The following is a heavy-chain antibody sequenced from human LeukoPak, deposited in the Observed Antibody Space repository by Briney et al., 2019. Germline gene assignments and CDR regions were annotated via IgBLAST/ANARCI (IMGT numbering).Heavy chain of an antibody. D-gene: IGHD3-10*01. J-gene: IGHJ3*01. CDR1: GHTFIAYY. CDR3: AENRGSERTFDL. CDR2: ISPISGDT. V-gene: IGHV1-2*02. Sequence: ASVKVSCKASGHTFIAYYMHWVRLAPGQGLEWMGWISPISGDTHYAQKFEGRVTMTSDTSISTSYMELSGLTSDDTAVYYCAENRGSERTFDLWGQGTMVTVSS.